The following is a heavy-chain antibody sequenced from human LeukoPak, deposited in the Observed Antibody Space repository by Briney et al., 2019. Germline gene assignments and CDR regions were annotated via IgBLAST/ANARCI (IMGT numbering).Heavy chain of an antibody. Sequence: GGSLRLSCVASGFTFSNYAMSWVRQAPNKGLDWVSVVSGSSHKIRYADSVKGRFTISRDNFENTLYLQMNNLRAEDTALYYCAGRPTGYSSGYIFWGQGALVTVSS. CDR3: AGRPTGYSSGYIF. D-gene: IGHD5-18*01. V-gene: IGHV3-23*01. CDR1: GFTFSNYA. CDR2: VSGSSHKI. J-gene: IGHJ1*01.